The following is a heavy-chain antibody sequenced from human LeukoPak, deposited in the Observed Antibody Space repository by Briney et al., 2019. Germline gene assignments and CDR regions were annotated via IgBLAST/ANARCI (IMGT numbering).Heavy chain of an antibody. J-gene: IGHJ3*02. Sequence: PGGSLRLSCAASGFTFSDYYMTWIRQAPGKGLEWVSYISGGGSVMSYADSVKGRFTVSRDNAKNSLFLQMNSLRAEDTAVYYCARDDVGPNTYDIWGQGTMVTVSS. CDR2: ISGGGSVM. CDR3: ARDDVGPNTYDI. CDR1: GFTFSDYY. D-gene: IGHD1-26*01. V-gene: IGHV3-11*01.